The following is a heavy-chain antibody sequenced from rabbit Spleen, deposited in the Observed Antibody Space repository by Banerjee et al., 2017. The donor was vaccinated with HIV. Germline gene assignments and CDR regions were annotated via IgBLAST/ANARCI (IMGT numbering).Heavy chain of an antibody. CDR3: GRGSATMTMVITGYYLSL. CDR1: GFSFSDRDV. V-gene: IGHV1S45*01. J-gene: IGHJ6*01. CDR2: INTATGKA. Sequence: QEQLEESGGGLVKPEGSLTLTCKASGFSFSDRDVMCWVRQAPGKGLEWIACINTATGKAVYASWAKGRFTISKTSSTTVTLQMTRLTAADTATYFCGRGSATMTMVITGYYLSLWGPGTLVTVS. D-gene: IGHD2-1*01.